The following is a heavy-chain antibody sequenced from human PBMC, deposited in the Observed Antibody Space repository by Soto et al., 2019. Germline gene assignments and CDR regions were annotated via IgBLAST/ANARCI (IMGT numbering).Heavy chain of an antibody. Sequence: ASVKVSCKASGYTFTSYGISWVRQAPGQGLGWMGWISAYNGDTNYAQKFQGRVTITRDNSKNTLYLQMNSLRAEDTAVYYCAKLRWGSDNWFDPWGQGTLVTVSS. J-gene: IGHJ5*02. CDR1: GYTFTSYG. V-gene: IGHV1-18*01. CDR3: AKLRWGSDNWFDP. CDR2: ISAYNGDT. D-gene: IGHD3-10*01.